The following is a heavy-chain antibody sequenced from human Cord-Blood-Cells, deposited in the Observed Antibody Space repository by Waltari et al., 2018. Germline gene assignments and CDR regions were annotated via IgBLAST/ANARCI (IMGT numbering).Heavy chain of an antibody. Sequence: QVQLVQSGAEVKKPGASVKFSCKASGYTLTGHYMHWVRQAPGQGLEWMGWINPNSGGTNYAQKFQGWVTMTRDTSISTAYMELSRLRSDDTAVYYCARSYDILTGYFDYWGQGTLVTVSS. D-gene: IGHD3-9*01. CDR1: GYTLTGHY. J-gene: IGHJ4*02. CDR2: INPNSGGT. CDR3: ARSYDILTGYFDY. V-gene: IGHV1-2*04.